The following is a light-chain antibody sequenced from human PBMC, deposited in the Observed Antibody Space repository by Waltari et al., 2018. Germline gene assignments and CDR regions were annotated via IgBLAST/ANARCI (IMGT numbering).Light chain of an antibody. CDR3: QKYGTLPAT. CDR1: QSVTRT. J-gene: IGKJ1*01. Sequence: EIVLTQSPGTLSLSPGERATLFCRASQSVTRTLAWYQQKPGQAPRLLIYDASSRATGIPDRFSGSGYETDFSLTISRLEPEDFAVYYCQKYGTLPATFGQGTKVEIK. CDR2: DAS. V-gene: IGKV3-20*01.